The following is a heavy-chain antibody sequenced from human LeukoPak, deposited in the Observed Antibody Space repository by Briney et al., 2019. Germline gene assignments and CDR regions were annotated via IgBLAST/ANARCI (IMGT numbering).Heavy chain of an antibody. CDR1: GSRFTSYW. CDR2: IYPVDSDT. Sequence: GEPLKISCKGSGSRFTSYWIGWVRQLHGKGLEWMGIIYPVDSDTRYSPSFQGQVTISSDKSISTAYLQWSSLKASDTAMYYCARHVEGSGSYYFDYWGQGTLVTVSS. D-gene: IGHD3-10*01. CDR3: ARHVEGSGSYYFDY. V-gene: IGHV5-51*01. J-gene: IGHJ4*02.